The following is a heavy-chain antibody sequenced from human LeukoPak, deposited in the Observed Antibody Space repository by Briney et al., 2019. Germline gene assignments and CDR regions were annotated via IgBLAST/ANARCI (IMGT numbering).Heavy chain of an antibody. D-gene: IGHD3-16*01. CDR3: ARSLINDAFDI. J-gene: IGHJ3*02. CDR2: INPSGRT. Sequence: SETLSLTCAAYGGSFNGYYWNWIRQPPGKGLEWIGEINPSGRTNYSPSLKSRVTMSVDTSKNQLSLKLSSVTAADTAVYYCARSLINDAFDIWGQGTMVTVSS. V-gene: IGHV4-34*01. CDR1: GGSFNGYY.